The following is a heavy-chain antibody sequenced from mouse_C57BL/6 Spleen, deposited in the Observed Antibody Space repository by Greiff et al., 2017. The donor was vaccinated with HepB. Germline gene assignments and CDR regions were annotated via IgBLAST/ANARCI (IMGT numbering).Heavy chain of an antibody. CDR3: ARGNWDQGAY. D-gene: IGHD4-1*01. Sequence: QVQLQQSGPELVKPGTSVKISCKASGYAFSSSWMNWVKQRPGKGLEWIGRIYPGDGDTNYNGKFKGKATLTADKSSSTAYMQLSSLTSEDSAVYFCARGNWDQGAYWGQGTLVTVSA. J-gene: IGHJ3*01. CDR2: IYPGDGDT. CDR1: GYAFSSSW. V-gene: IGHV1-82*01.